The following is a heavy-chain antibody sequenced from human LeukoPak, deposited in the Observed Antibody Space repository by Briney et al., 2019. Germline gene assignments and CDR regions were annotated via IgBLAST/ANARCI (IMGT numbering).Heavy chain of an antibody. J-gene: IGHJ4*02. D-gene: IGHD6-13*01. CDR2: ISYSGST. V-gene: IGHV4-59*01. CDR3: ARVGSNWYYFDY. Sequence: SETLSLTCTVSGGSISSYHWKWIRQPPGKGLEWIGYISYSGSTNYKPSLKSRVTISVDTSRNQFSLKLSSVTASDTAVYYCARVGSNWYYFDYWGQGTLVAVSS. CDR1: GGSISSYH.